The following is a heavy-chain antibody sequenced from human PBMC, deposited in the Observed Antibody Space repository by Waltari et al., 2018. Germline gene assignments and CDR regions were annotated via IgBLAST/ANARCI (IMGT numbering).Heavy chain of an antibody. Sequence: QVQLVESGGGVVQPGRSLRLSCAASGFTFSSYAMHWVRQAPGKGLGWVAVISYDGSKKYYADSVKGRFTISRDNSKNTLYLQMNSLRAEDTAVYYCARPSSSGYSDYWGQGTLVTVSS. J-gene: IGHJ4*02. D-gene: IGHD3-22*01. CDR3: ARPSSSGYSDY. V-gene: IGHV3-30*01. CDR2: ISYDGSKK. CDR1: GFTFSSYA.